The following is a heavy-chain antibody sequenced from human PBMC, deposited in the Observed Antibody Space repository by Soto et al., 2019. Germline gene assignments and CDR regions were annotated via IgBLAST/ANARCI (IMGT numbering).Heavy chain of an antibody. J-gene: IGHJ4*02. D-gene: IGHD5-12*01. V-gene: IGHV1-69*02. CDR3: ARGECSGYDC. CDR2: IIPILGIA. Sequence: QVQLVQSGAEVKKPGSSVKVSCKASGGTFSSYTISWVRQAPGQGLEWMGRIIPILGIANYAQKFQGRVTITEDKATSTAYMELSSVRSEDTAVYYCARGECSGYDCWGQGTLVTVSS. CDR1: GGTFSSYT.